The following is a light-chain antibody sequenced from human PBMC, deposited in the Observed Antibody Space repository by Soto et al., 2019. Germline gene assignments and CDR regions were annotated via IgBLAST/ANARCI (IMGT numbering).Light chain of an antibody. V-gene: IGKV3-15*01. CDR1: QSVSSN. CDR2: VAS. Sequence: EIVMTQSPATLSVSPGERATLSCRASQSVSSNLAWYQQKPGQTPKLLIYVASTRATGIPARFSDSGSGTEFTLTISRLQSEDFAVYYCQQYNVWPLTFGGGTKVEFK. J-gene: IGKJ4*01. CDR3: QQYNVWPLT.